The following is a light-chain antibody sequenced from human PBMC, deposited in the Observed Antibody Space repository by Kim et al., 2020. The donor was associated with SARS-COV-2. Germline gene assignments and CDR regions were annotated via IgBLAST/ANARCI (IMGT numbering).Light chain of an antibody. J-gene: IGLJ3*02. Sequence: SYELTQPPSVSLSPGQTASITCSENKLAVKGVCWYQQKADQSPLLVIYQGDKRPSGIPERFSGSNSGNTDTLTITGTQTMDEADYYCQAWDISTQWVFGGGTQLTVL. V-gene: IGLV3-1*01. CDR1: KLAVKG. CDR3: QAWDISTQWV. CDR2: QGD.